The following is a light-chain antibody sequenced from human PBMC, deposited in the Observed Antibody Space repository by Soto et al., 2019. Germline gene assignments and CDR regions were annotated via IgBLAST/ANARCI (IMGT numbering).Light chain of an antibody. J-gene: IGKJ1*01. CDR3: QQYNNWPWT. V-gene: IGKV3-15*01. CDR2: GAS. Sequence: EIVMTQSPATLSVSPGEGATLSCRASQSISSNLAWYQQKPGQAPRLLITGASTRATGIAARISGSGSGTEFTLTISSLQSEDFAVYYCQQYNNWPWTFGQGTTVEIK. CDR1: QSISSN.